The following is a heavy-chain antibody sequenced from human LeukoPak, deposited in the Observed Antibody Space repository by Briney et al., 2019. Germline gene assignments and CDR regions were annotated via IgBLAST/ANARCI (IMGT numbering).Heavy chain of an antibody. CDR2: TYYRSEWST. D-gene: IGHD1-1*01. CDR3: ARSFDSAYNSPFDY. J-gene: IGHJ4*02. Sequence: SQTLSLTCAISGDTVSANSEAWNWIRLSPSGGLEWLGRTYYRSEWSTDYAVSVKSRISINPDTSKNQFSLHLTSVTPEDTAVYYCARSFDSAYNSPFDYWGQGTLVTVSS. CDR1: GDTVSANSEA. V-gene: IGHV6-1*01.